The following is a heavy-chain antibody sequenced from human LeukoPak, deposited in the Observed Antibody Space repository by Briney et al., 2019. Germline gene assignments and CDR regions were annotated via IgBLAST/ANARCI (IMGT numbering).Heavy chain of an antibody. CDR2: ISASGGGT. J-gene: IGHJ4*02. D-gene: IGHD2-8*01. Sequence: GGSLRLTCAASGFTFTTYPMSWVRQAPGKGLEWVSAISASGGGTYYADSVKGRFIISRDNSRSTVFLQMSSLRAEDTAVYYCAKAPHCPNDVCRYFDYWGQGILVTVSS. V-gene: IGHV3-23*01. CDR3: AKAPHCPNDVCRYFDY. CDR1: GFTFTTYP.